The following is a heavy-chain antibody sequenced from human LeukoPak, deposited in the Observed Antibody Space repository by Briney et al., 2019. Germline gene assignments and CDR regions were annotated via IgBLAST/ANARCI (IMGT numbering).Heavy chain of an antibody. Sequence: PSETLSLTCTVSGGSISSYYWSWIRQPAGKGLEWIGRIYTSGSTNYNPSLKSRVTMSVDTSKNQFSLKLSSVTAADTAVYYCAREVVDKGLLLSYYGMDVWGQGTTVTVSS. J-gene: IGHJ6*02. V-gene: IGHV4-4*07. D-gene: IGHD3-22*01. CDR1: GGSISSYY. CDR3: AREVVDKGLLLSYYGMDV. CDR2: IYTSGST.